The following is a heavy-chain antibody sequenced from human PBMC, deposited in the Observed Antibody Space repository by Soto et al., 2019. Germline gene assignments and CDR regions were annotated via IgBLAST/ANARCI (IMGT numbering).Heavy chain of an antibody. V-gene: IGHV1-46*03. J-gene: IGHJ4*02. CDR2: INPFDGSR. Sequence: ASVKVSCKASGYIFTSYYIHWVRQAPGQGLEWMGWINPFDGSRMFAQSFQGRVTMTRDTSTSTVYMEVSSLRSEDTAVYYCSRVDPGETSPFDHWGQGXLVTVSS. CDR3: SRVDPGETSPFDH. CDR1: GYIFTSYY. D-gene: IGHD3-10*01.